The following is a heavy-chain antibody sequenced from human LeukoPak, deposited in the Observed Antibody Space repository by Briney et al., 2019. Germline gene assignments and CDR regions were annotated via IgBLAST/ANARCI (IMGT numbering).Heavy chain of an antibody. CDR1: GGSFSGYY. D-gene: IGHD3-9*01. V-gene: IGHV4-34*01. Sequence: SETLSLTCAVYGGSFSGYYWSWIRQPPGKGLEWIGEINHSGSTYYNPSLKSRVTISVDRSKNQFSLKLSSVTAADTAVYYCARVGYDILTGFTLGAFDPWGQGTLVTVSS. CDR2: INHSGST. CDR3: ARVGYDILTGFTLGAFDP. J-gene: IGHJ5*02.